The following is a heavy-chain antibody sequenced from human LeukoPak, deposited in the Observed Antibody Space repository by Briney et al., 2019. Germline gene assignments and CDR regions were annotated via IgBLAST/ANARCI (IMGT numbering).Heavy chain of an antibody. CDR2: INHSGST. CDR1: GGSFSGYY. Sequence: PSETLSLTCAVYGGSFSGYYWSWIRQPPGKGLEWIGEINHSGSTNYNPSLKSRVTISVDTSKNQFSLKLNSVTAADTAVYYCARRPSSRLRGYVWFDPWGQGTLVTVSS. J-gene: IGHJ5*02. CDR3: ARRPSSRLRGYVWFDP. V-gene: IGHV4-34*01. D-gene: IGHD6-13*01.